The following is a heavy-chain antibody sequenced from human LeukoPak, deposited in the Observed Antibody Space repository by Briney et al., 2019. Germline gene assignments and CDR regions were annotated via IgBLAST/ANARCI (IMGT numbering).Heavy chain of an antibody. CDR2: INHSRST. D-gene: IGHD5-12*01. V-gene: IGHV4-34*01. J-gene: IGHJ5*02. CDR3: ARGARTPSGYGSRTAGRANWFDP. CDR1: GGSFSGYY. Sequence: SETLSLTCAVYGGSFSGYYWSWIRQPPGKGLEWLGEINHSRSTNYNPSLKSRVTILVDTSKNQFSLKLSSVTAADTAVYYCARGARTPSGYGSRTAGRANWFDPWGQGTLVTVSS.